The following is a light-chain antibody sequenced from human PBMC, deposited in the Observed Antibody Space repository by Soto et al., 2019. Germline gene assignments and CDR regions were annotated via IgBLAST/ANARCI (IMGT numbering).Light chain of an antibody. Sequence: EIVVTQAPVTLSVSPGGRAILSCSASQSISDTFAWYQQKPGQAPRLLIYGASHGATGTQDRCSGSGSGTEFTLTIRRLEPEDFAVYYMQQYGSSGTFGQGTKVEIK. V-gene: IGKV3-20*01. CDR2: GAS. J-gene: IGKJ1*01. CDR3: QQYGSSGT. CDR1: QSISDTF.